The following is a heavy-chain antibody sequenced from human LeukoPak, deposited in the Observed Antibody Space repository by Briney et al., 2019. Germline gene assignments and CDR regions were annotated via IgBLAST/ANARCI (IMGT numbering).Heavy chain of an antibody. D-gene: IGHD2-2*01. CDR3: TRHNPPPTGFCSGTSCFMSGSQYFYMDV. V-gene: IGHV4-4*09. J-gene: IGHJ6*03. CDR1: GGSISGYF. Sequence: SETLSLTCTVSGGSISGYFWIWIRQPPGKGPEWIGYIYSTGTTNYSPSLSSRVTISVDTSKNQLSLNLMFVAATDTAVYHCTRHNPPPTGFCSGTSCFMSGSQYFYMDVWGKGTSGTVS. CDR2: IYSTGTT.